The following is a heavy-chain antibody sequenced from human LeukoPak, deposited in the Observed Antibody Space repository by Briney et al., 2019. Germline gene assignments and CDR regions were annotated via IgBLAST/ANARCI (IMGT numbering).Heavy chain of an antibody. CDR3: AKAGYYWNYDY. Sequence: GGSLRLSCAASGFTFSSYGMSWVRQAPGKGLEWVSGISGSGTYYADPVKGRFTISRDNSKNTLYLQMNSLRAEDTAVYYCAKAGYYWNYDYWGQGTLVTVSS. CDR2: ISGSGT. J-gene: IGHJ4*02. V-gene: IGHV3-23*01. CDR1: GFTFSSYG. D-gene: IGHD1-7*01.